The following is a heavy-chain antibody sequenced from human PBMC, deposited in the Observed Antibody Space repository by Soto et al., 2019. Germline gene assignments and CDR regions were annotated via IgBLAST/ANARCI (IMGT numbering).Heavy chain of an antibody. J-gene: IGHJ4*02. CDR2: VYNSGST. Sequence: SETLSLTCTVSGGSISSYYWSWIRPPPGKGLEWIGYVYNSGSTNYNPSLKSRVTISEDTSKSQFSLKVNSMTAADTAVYYWARYRREAVAGYTLDNWGQGILVTVSS. V-gene: IGHV4-59*01. D-gene: IGHD6-13*01. CDR1: GGSISSYY. CDR3: ARYRREAVAGYTLDN.